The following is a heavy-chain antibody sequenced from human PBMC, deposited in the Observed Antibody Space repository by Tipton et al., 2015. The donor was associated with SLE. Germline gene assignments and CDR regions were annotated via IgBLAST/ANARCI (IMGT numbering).Heavy chain of an antibody. Sequence: TLSLTCSVSSGFNNSGSYYWTWIRQPAGKGLEWIGHIYTSGSTNYNPSLKSRVTISIDTSKNQFSLSLSLVTAADTAVYYCARALREGEWELLGYWGQGTLVTVSS. D-gene: IGHD1-26*01. J-gene: IGHJ4*02. CDR2: IYTSGST. CDR3: ARALREGEWELLGY. CDR1: SGFNNSGSYY. V-gene: IGHV4-61*09.